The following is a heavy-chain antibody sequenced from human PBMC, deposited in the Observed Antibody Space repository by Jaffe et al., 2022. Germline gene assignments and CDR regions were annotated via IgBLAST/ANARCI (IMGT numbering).Heavy chain of an antibody. Sequence: QLQLQESGPGLVKPSETLSLTCTVSGGSISSSSYYWGWIRQPPGKGLEWIGSIYYSGSTYYNPSLKSRVTISVDTSKNQFSLKLSSVTAADTAVYYCARHRADIVVGGNFDYWGQGTLVTVSS. D-gene: IGHD2-2*01. V-gene: IGHV4-39*01. CDR1: GGSISSSSYY. J-gene: IGHJ4*02. CDR3: ARHRADIVVGGNFDY. CDR2: IYYSGST.